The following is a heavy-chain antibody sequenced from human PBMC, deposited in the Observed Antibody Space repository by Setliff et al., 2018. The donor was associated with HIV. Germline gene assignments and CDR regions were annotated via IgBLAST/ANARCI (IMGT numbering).Heavy chain of an antibody. CDR2: IKSIISGGTT. J-gene: IGHJ4*02. V-gene: IGHV3-15*01. D-gene: IGHD4-17*01. CDR1: GFSVSDDW. Sequence: PGGSLRLSCAASGFSVSDDWMSWVRQTPGKRLEWVGRIKSIISGGTTDYAAPVKDRFTISRDDSKNTLYLQMNSLKTEDTAVYYCTTGYGDYVAYWGQGTLVTVSS. CDR3: TTGYGDYVAY.